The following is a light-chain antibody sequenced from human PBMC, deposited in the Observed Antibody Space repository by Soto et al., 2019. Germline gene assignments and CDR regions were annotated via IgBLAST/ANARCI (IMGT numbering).Light chain of an antibody. CDR1: PSVANF. CDR3: QQYGSSPRT. J-gene: IGKJ4*01. CDR2: AAS. Sequence: PGERATVSCRASPSVANFVAWYQQRPGQAPRLLIYAASSRATGIPDRFSGSGSGTDFTLTIRRLEPEDFAVYYCQQYGSSPRTFGGGTKVDIK. V-gene: IGKV3-20*01.